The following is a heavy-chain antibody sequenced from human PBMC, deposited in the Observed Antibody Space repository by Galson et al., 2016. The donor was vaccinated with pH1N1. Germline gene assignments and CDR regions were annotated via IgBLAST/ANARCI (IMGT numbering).Heavy chain of an antibody. J-gene: IGHJ4*02. CDR2: IKKDGSER. D-gene: IGHD3-22*01. CDR1: GFTFSSSW. V-gene: IGHV3-7*04. CDR3: AGGGGYLIEQ. Sequence: SLRLSCAASGFTFSSSWMNWVQQAPGKGLEWIAIIKKDGSERYYVDSVNGRFTISRDNAKNSLYLQMNSLRVEDTAIYYCAGGGGYLIEQWGQGALVTVSS.